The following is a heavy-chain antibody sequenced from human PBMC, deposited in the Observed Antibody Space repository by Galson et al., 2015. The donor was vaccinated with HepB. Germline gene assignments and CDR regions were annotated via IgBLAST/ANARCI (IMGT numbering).Heavy chain of an antibody. V-gene: IGHV3-23*01. D-gene: IGHD6-13*01. J-gene: IGHJ4*02. Sequence: SLRLSCAASGFTFSNYAMNWVRQAPGKGLEWVSTVSGGGGTTYYADSVKGLFTISRDNSKNTLYLQMSSLRVEDTAVYYCAKEGGYSSSWYFDYWGQGTLVTVSS. CDR1: GFTFSNYA. CDR2: VSGGGGTT. CDR3: AKEGGYSSSWYFDY.